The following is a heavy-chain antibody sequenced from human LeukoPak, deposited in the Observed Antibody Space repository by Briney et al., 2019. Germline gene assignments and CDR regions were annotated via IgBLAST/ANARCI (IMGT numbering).Heavy chain of an antibody. J-gene: IGHJ4*02. V-gene: IGHV5-51*01. CDR3: ARHLSSITSCPNY. D-gene: IGHD2-2*01. Sequence: GESLKISCKGSGYSFASYWIAWVRQMPGKGLEWMGVIYPGNSDITYSPSFQGQVTISADKSVSTAYLHWSSLKASDTAIYYCARHLSSITSCPNYRGQGTLVTVSS. CDR2: IYPGNSDI. CDR1: GYSFASYW.